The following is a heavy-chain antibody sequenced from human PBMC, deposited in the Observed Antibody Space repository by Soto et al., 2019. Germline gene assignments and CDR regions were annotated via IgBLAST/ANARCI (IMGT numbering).Heavy chain of an antibody. CDR1: GGSISSGGYY. CDR2: IYYSGST. CDR3: ARVSYGGNSSDY. Sequence: TLSLTCTVSGGSISSGGYYWSWIRQHPGKGLEWIGYIYYSGSTYYNPSLKSRVTISVDTSKNQFSLKLSSVTAADTAVYYCARVSYGGNSSDYWGQGTLVTVSS. J-gene: IGHJ4*02. D-gene: IGHD4-17*01. V-gene: IGHV4-31*03.